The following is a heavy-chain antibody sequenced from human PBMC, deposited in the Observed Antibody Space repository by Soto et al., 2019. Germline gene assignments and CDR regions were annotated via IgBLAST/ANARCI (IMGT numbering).Heavy chain of an antibody. CDR2: IRSKVDGGTT. J-gene: IGHJ4*02. CDR1: GFSFSNDW. Sequence: PGGSLRLSCAASGFSFSNDWMNWARQAPGKGLEFVGRIRSKVDGGTTDYAAPVKGRFTISRDDSKDTLYLQMNNLKTEDTAVYYCTTDLPTLIPQVDYWGQGTLVTVSS. V-gene: IGHV3-15*07. D-gene: IGHD4-4*01. CDR3: TTDLPTLIPQVDY.